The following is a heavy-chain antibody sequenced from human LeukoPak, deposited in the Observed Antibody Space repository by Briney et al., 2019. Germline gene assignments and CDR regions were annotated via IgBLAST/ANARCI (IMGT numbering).Heavy chain of an antibody. Sequence: GASVKVSCKASGYTLTSYAMHWVRQAPGQRLEWMGWINAGNGNTKYSQKFQGRVTITRDTSASTAYMELSSLRSEDTAVYYCARSAGGELTLDYWGQGTLVTVSS. J-gene: IGHJ4*02. V-gene: IGHV1-3*01. CDR2: INAGNGNT. CDR3: ARSAGGELTLDY. D-gene: IGHD3-10*01. CDR1: GYTLTSYA.